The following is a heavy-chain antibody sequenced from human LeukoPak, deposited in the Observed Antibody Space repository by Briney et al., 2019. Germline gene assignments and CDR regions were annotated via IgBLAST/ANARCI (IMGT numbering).Heavy chain of an antibody. D-gene: IGHD3-10*01. V-gene: IGHV1-8*01. Sequence: VASVKVSCKASGYTFTSYGINWVRQATGQGLEWMGWMNPNTGNTGYAQKFQGRVTMTRNTSISTAYMDLSSLRSEDTAVYYCTKGSLANMVPHLPPDYWGQGTLVTVSS. J-gene: IGHJ4*02. CDR2: MNPNTGNT. CDR3: TKGSLANMVPHLPPDY. CDR1: GYTFTSYG.